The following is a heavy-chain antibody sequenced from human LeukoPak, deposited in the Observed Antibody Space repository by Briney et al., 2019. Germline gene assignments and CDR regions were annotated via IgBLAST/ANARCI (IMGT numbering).Heavy chain of an antibody. V-gene: IGHV3-48*01. D-gene: IGHD3-22*01. CDR3: ARDEYYDSSGYTS. CDR2: ISSSGSTI. Sequence: GGALRLSCAASGFTFSSFSMTWGRPAPGKGVEWLLYISSSGSTIYYADSVKGRFTISRDNAKNSLYLQMNSLRAEDTAVYYCARDEYYDSSGYTSWGQGTLVTVSS. J-gene: IGHJ4*02. CDR1: GFTFSSFS.